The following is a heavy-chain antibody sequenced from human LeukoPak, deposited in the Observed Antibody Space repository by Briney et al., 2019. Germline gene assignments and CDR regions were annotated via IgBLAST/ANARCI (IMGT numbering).Heavy chain of an antibody. Sequence: ASVKVSCKTSGYTFTGYYMHWVRQAPGQGLEWMGWINPNSGGTNYAQKFQGRVTMTRDMSTSTDYMELSSLRSEDTAIYYCARDNSVGDNAWWFDPWGQGTLVTVSS. V-gene: IGHV1-2*02. CDR2: INPNSGGT. CDR1: GYTFTGYY. J-gene: IGHJ5*02. CDR3: ARDNSVGDNAWWFDP. D-gene: IGHD1-26*01.